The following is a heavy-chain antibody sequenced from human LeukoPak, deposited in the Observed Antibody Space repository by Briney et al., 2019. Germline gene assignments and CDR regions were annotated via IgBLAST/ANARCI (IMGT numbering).Heavy chain of an antibody. CDR1: GFTFSDYY. CDR2: ISSSGSTI. D-gene: IGHD6-19*01. CDR3: ARDGRVAGYYYYYYYMDV. J-gene: IGHJ6*03. V-gene: IGHV3-11*04. Sequence: GGSLRLSCAASGFTFSDYYMSWIRQAPGKGLEWVSYISSSGSTIYYADSVKGRFTISRDNAKNSLYLQMNSLRAEDTAVYYCARDGRVAGYYYYYYYMDVWGKGTTVTVSS.